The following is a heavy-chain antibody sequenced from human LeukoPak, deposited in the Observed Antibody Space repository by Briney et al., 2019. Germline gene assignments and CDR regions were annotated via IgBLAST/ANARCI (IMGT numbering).Heavy chain of an antibody. CDR3: AELDITMIGGV. CDR1: GFTFSSYA. J-gene: IGHJ6*04. Sequence: PGGSLRLSCAASGFTFSSYAMSWVRQAPGKGLEWVASINEDGSEIHYVDSVKGRFTISRDNAKNSLYLQMNSLRAEDTAVYYCAELDITMIGGVWGKGTTVTISS. D-gene: IGHD3-10*02. V-gene: IGHV3-7*01. CDR2: INEDGSEI.